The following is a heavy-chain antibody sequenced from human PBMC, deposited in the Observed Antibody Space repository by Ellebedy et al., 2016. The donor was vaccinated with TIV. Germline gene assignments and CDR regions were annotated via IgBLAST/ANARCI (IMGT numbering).Heavy chain of an antibody. CDR3: ARVGLSGSGSGDAFDI. J-gene: IGHJ3*02. D-gene: IGHD1-26*01. Sequence: ASVKVSCKASGYTFTSYGISWVRQAPGQGLEWMGWISAYNGNTNYAQKLQGRVTMTTDTSTSTAYMELRSPRSDDTAVYYCARVGLSGSGSGDAFDIWGQGTMVTVSS. CDR1: GYTFTSYG. CDR2: ISAYNGNT. V-gene: IGHV1-18*04.